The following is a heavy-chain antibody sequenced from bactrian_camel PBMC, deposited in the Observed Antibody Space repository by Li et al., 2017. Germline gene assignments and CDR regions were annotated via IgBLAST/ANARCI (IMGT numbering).Heavy chain of an antibody. CDR2: IDTRGRIT. V-gene: IGHV3S1*01. Sequence: HVQLVESGGGSVQAGGSLTLSCTTSESTYRSYCMAWFRQPPGKSREGVAAIDTRGRITTANSVKGRFSIAKDNAGNTLYLQMDSLNLRTLPCITVRQKTLTRMKTLRNLVLGARGPRSPSP. D-gene: IGHD3*01. CDR1: ESTYRSYC. J-gene: IGHJ6*01. CDR3: RQKTLTRMKTLRNLVL.